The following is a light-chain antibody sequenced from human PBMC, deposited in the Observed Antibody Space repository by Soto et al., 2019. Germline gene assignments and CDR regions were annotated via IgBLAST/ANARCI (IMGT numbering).Light chain of an antibody. CDR1: QSVTYN. CDR2: GAS. Sequence: EIVMTQSPATLSVSPGERASLSCRASQSVTYNLAWYQQKPGQPPRLLIYGASSRATGIPHRFSGSGSGTDFTLTISRLEPEDFAVYYCQQYGSSPQTFGQGTKVDIK. CDR3: QQYGSSPQT. V-gene: IGKV3-20*01. J-gene: IGKJ1*01.